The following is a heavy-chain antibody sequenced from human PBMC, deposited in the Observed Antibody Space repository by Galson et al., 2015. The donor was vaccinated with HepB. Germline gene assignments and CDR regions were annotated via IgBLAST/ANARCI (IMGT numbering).Heavy chain of an antibody. V-gene: IGHV4-59*08. D-gene: IGHD3-3*01. CDR3: ARSVFGVAGRYFDS. CDR2: INSRGSS. J-gene: IGHJ4*02. CDR1: GGALSSYL. Sequence: ETLSLTCTVSGGALSSYLWTWIRQPPGKGLEWVGYINSRGSSNYNPSLKSRVTMSVDTSKNQFSLRLSSVTAADTAVYYCARSVFGVAGRYFDSWGQGTLVTVSS.